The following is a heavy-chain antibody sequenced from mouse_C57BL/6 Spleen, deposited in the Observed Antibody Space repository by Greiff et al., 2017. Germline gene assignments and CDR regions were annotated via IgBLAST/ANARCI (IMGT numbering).Heavy chain of an antibody. V-gene: IGHV1-59*01. D-gene: IGHD2-5*01. J-gene: IGHJ1*03. CDR2: IDPSDSYT. Sequence: QVQLQQPGAELVRPGTSVKLSCKASGYTFTSYWMHWVKQRPGPGLEWIGVIDPSDSYTNYNQQFKGKATLTADTSSSTAYMQLSSLTSEDAAVYYCADYYSNYVGYFDVWGTGTTVTVSS. CDR3: ADYYSNYVGYFDV. CDR1: GYTFTSYW.